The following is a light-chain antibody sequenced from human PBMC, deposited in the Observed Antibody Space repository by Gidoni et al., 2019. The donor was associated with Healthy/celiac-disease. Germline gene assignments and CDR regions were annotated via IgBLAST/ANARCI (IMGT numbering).Light chain of an antibody. J-gene: IGKJ3*01. CDR2: GAS. V-gene: IGKV3-20*01. CDR3: QQYGSSVT. CDR1: QSVSSSY. Sequence: VLPQSPGTLSLSPGERATLSCRASQSVSSSYLAWYQQKPGQAPMLLIYGASRRATGIPDRFSGSGSGTDFTLTISRLEPEYFAVYYCQQYGSSVTFGPGTKVDIK.